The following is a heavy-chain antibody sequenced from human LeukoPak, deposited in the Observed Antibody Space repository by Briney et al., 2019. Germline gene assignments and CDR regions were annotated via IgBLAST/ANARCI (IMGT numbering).Heavy chain of an antibody. CDR3: ARAEYSSSWFDY. Sequence: SVNVPCKASGGTFSSYAISWVRQAPGQGLEWMGGIIPIFGTANYAQKFQGRVTITADESTSTAYMELSSLRSEDTAVYYCARAEYSSSWFDYWGQGTLVTVSS. J-gene: IGHJ4*02. CDR1: GGTFSSYA. D-gene: IGHD6-13*01. CDR2: IIPIFGTA. V-gene: IGHV1-69*13.